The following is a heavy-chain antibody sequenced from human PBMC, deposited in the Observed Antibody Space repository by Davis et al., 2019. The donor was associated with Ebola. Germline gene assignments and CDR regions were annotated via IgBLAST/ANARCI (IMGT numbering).Heavy chain of an antibody. V-gene: IGHV3-15*01. CDR1: GFSFSDAW. Sequence: GESLKISCTTSGFSFSDAWLTWVRKAPGKGLEWVGRIKAQADGGTADYASPVRGRFFISRDDSKKTLWLQMNSLNREDTAVYYCTTGDYWSGFPPLDYWGQGILVTVSA. CDR3: TTGDYWSGFPPLDY. CDR2: IKAQADGGTA. D-gene: IGHD3-3*01. J-gene: IGHJ4*02.